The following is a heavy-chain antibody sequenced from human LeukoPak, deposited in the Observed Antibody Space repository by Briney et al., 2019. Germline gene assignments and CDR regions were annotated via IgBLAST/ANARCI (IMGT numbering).Heavy chain of an antibody. CDR1: GFTFSNYS. V-gene: IGHV3-21*01. J-gene: IGHJ6*04. CDR3: AKSTRAVMAMMDV. CDR2: ISSRSTYI. D-gene: IGHD3-16*01. Sequence: GGSLRLSCAASGFTFSNYSMNWVRQAPGKGLEWVSSISSRSTYIYHADSVKGRFTISRDNARNSLFLQMNSLRAEDTAVYFCAKSTRAVMAMMDVWGKGTTVTVSS.